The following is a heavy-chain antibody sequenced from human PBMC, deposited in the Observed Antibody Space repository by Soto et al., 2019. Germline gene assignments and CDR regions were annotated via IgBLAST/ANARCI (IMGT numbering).Heavy chain of an antibody. J-gene: IGHJ6*02. CDR3: ARLGLSYPNYYYYGMDV. CDR1: GYTFTSHG. Sequence: ASVKVSCKASGYTFTSHGISWVRQAPGQGLEWMGWISGYNANTNYAQKLQSRVTMTTDTSTSTAYMELRSLRSDETAVYYCARLGLSYPNYYYYGMDVWGQGTTVAVSS. D-gene: IGHD3-16*02. CDR2: ISGYNANT. V-gene: IGHV1-18*01.